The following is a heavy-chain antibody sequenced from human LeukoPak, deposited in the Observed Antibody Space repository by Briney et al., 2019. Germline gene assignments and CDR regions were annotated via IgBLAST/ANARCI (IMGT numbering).Heavy chain of an antibody. J-gene: IGHJ5*02. CDR2: IYYSGST. D-gene: IGHD3-3*01. CDR3: AREALEGWFDP. V-gene: IGHV4-59*01. Sequence: SETLSLTCTVSGGSISSYYWSWLRQPPGKGLEWIGYIYYSGSTNYNPSLKSRVTISVDTSKNQFSLKPSSVTAADTAVYYCAREALEGWFDPWGQGTLVTVSS. CDR1: GGSISSYY.